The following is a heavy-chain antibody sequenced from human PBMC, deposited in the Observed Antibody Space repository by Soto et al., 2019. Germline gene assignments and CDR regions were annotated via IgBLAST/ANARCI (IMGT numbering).Heavy chain of an antibody. Sequence: ASVKVSCKASGYTFTSYGLSWVRQAPGQGLEWMGWISAYNGNTNYAQKLQGRVTMTTDTSTSTAYMELRSLRSDDTAVYYCARIETGVYYDSSGYHAFDIWGQGTMVTVSS. CDR3: ARIETGVYYDSSGYHAFDI. V-gene: IGHV1-18*01. J-gene: IGHJ3*02. D-gene: IGHD3-22*01. CDR1: GYTFTSYG. CDR2: ISAYNGNT.